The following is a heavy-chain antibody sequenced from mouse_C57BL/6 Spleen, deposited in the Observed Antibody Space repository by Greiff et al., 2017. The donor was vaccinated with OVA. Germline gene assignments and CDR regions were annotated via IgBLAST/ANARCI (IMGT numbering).Heavy chain of an antibody. CDR1: GYTFTSYT. CDR2: INPSSGYT. Sequence: VKLMESGAELARPGASVKMSCKASGYTFTSYTMHWVKQSPGQGLEWIGYINPSSGYTKYNQKFKDKATLTADKSSSTAYMQLSSLTSEDSAVYYCARNDYDVFAYWVQGTLVTVSA. D-gene: IGHD2-4*01. CDR3: ARNDYDVFAY. V-gene: IGHV1-4*01. J-gene: IGHJ3*01.